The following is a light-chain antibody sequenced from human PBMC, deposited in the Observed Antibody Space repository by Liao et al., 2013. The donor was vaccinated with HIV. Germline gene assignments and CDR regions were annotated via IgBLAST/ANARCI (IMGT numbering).Light chain of an antibody. J-gene: IGLJ2*01. Sequence: SYEMTQPPSVSVSPGQTASITCSGNKLGDKVTSWYQQRPGRSPVVVIFQDSQRPSGISERFSGSSSGDTATLTISETQAVDEADYYCQSWDSDTVVFGGGTKLTVL. CDR2: QDS. CDR3: QSWDSDTVV. V-gene: IGLV3-1*01. CDR1: KLGDKV.